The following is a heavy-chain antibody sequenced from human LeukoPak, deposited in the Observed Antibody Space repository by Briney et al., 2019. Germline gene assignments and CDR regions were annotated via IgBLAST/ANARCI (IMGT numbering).Heavy chain of an antibody. CDR2: INPNSGGT. Sequence: ASVKVSCKASGYTFTGYYMHWVRQAPGQGLEWMGWINPNSGGTNYAQKFQGWVTMTRDTSISTAYMELSRLRSDDTALYYCAKDIFPVRGSALDFWGQGTLVTVSS. CDR1: GYTFTGYY. CDR3: AKDIFPVRGSALDF. D-gene: IGHD3-9*01. J-gene: IGHJ4*02. V-gene: IGHV1-2*04.